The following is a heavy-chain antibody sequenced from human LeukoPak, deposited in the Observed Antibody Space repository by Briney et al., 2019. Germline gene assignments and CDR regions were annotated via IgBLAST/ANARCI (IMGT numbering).Heavy chain of an antibody. Sequence: GGSLRLSCAPSGFTLSSLAVRWVPQAPGKGLEWVSSISGNGVGTYYADSVKGRFTISRDNTKNSLNLQMNSLRVEDTAVYYCAKRGSTSYHFDSWGQGTLVTVSS. CDR1: GFTLSSLA. CDR3: AKRGSTSYHFDS. CDR2: ISGNGVGT. D-gene: IGHD2-2*01. J-gene: IGHJ4*02. V-gene: IGHV3-23*01.